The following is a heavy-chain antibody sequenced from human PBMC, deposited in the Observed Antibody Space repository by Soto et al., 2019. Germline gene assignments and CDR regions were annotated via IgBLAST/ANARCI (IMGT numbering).Heavy chain of an antibody. J-gene: IGHJ6*02. CDR3: ARVEGITIFGVVNPLDV. Sequence: ASVKVSCKASGYTFTSCYIHWVREGPGQGLEWMGIINPSGGSTSYAQKFQGRVTMTRDTSTSTVYMELSSLRSEDTAVYYCARVEGITIFGVVNPLDVWGQGTTVTVSS. CDR1: GYTFTSCY. V-gene: IGHV1-46*01. CDR2: INPSGGST. D-gene: IGHD3-3*01.